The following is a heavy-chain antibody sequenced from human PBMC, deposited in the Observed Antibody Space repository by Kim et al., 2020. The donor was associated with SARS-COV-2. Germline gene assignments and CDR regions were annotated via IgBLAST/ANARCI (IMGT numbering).Heavy chain of an antibody. Sequence: SETLSLTCTVSGGSISSYYWSWIRQPPGKGLEWIGYIYYSGSTNYNPPLKSRVTISVDTSKNQFSLKLSSVTAADTAVYYCARAQDYDILTGYYTNHWYFDLWGRGTLVTVSS. CDR2: IYYSGST. CDR3: ARAQDYDILTGYYTNHWYFDL. J-gene: IGHJ2*01. V-gene: IGHV4-59*01. D-gene: IGHD3-9*01. CDR1: GGSISSYY.